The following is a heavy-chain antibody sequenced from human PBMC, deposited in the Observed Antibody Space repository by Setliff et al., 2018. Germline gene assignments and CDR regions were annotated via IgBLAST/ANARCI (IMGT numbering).Heavy chain of an antibody. D-gene: IGHD2-8*02. CDR1: GFTFSSYA. CDR3: AKSPVAYCSGAVCYPFDY. Sequence: GESLKISCATSGFTFSSYAMSWVRQAPGKGLEWVSAMSASGTSTYHADSVKGRFTISGDNSKNTLYLQMNSLRAEDTAVYFCAKSPVAYCSGAVCYPFDYWGQGTLVTAPQ. J-gene: IGHJ4*02. CDR2: MSASGTST. V-gene: IGHV3-23*01.